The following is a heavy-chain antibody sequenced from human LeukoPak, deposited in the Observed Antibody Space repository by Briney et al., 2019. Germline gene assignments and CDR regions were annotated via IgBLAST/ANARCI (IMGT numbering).Heavy chain of an antibody. Sequence: GGSLRLSCAASGFIFMNYNMNWVRQAPGKGLEWVSSITRTSDYIYYADSVRGRFTISRDNADNSLYLQINSLRAEDTAVYYCARDDYYYYMDVWGKGTTVTISS. CDR2: ITRTSDYI. J-gene: IGHJ6*03. V-gene: IGHV3-21*01. CDR3: ARDDYYYYMDV. CDR1: GFIFMNYN.